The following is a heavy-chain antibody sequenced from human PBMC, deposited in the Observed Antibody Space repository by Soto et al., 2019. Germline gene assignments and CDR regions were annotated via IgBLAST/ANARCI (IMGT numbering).Heavy chain of an antibody. CDR1: GYTFTSYA. D-gene: IGHD1-26*01. J-gene: IGHJ2*01. CDR2: INAGNGNT. Sequence: QVQLVQSGAEVKKPGASVKVSCKASGYTFTSYAMHWVRQAPGQRLEWMGWINAGNGNTKYSQKFQGRVTITRDTSASTAYMELSSLRSEDTAVYYCAGGGSLYWDFDLWGRGTLVTVSS. V-gene: IGHV1-3*01. CDR3: AGGGSLYWDFDL.